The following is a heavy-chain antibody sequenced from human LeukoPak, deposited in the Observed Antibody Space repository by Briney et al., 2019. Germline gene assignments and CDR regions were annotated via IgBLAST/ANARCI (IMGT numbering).Heavy chain of an antibody. Sequence: GGSLRLSCAASGFTFSSYGMHWVRQAPGKGLEWVAVIWYDGSNKYYADSVKGRFTISRDNAKNSLYLQMNSLRAEDTAVYYCARSSSYGYFDYWGQGTLVTVSS. CDR2: IWYDGSNK. V-gene: IGHV3-33*01. J-gene: IGHJ4*02. CDR3: ARSSSYGYFDY. CDR1: GFTFSSYG. D-gene: IGHD5-18*01.